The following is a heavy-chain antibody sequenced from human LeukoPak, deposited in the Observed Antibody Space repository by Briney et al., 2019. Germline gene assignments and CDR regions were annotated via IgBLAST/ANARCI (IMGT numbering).Heavy chain of an antibody. V-gene: IGHV3-48*03. J-gene: IGHJ4*02. Sequence: GGSLRLSCAASGFTFSSYEMNWVRQAPGKGLEWVSYISSSGSTIYYADSVKGRFTISRDNAKNSLYLQMNSLRAEDTAVYYCARAEVAATFDYWGQGTLATVSS. CDR3: ARAEVAATFDY. CDR2: ISSSGSTI. CDR1: GFTFSSYE. D-gene: IGHD2-15*01.